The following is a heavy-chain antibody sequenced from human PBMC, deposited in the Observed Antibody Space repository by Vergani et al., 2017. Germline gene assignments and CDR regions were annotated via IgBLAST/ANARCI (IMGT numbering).Heavy chain of an antibody. CDR3: ARGSPYCTNGVCYPLLDY. D-gene: IGHD2-8*01. J-gene: IGHJ4*02. CDR1: GGSFSGYY. Sequence: QVQLQQWGAGLLKPSETLSLTCAVYGGSFSGYYWSWIRQPPGKGLEWIGEINHSGSTNYNPSLKSRVTISVDTSKNQFSLKLSSVTAADTAVYYCARGSPYCTNGVCYPLLDYWGQGTLVTVSS. V-gene: IGHV4-34*01. CDR2: INHSGST.